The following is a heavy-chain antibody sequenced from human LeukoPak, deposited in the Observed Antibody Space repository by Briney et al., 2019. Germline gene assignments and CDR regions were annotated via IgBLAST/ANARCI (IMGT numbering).Heavy chain of an antibody. CDR1: GYRFMYHY. Sequence: GESLKIPCKTSGYRFMYHYIAWVRQTPGKGLEWMGIIYPGDSDTRYSPSFEGQVIISADRSITTAYLQLTSLKASDSGMYYCARLPNSGADLTWFDPWGQGTLVTVSS. D-gene: IGHD3-10*01. V-gene: IGHV5-51*01. CDR2: IYPGDSDT. J-gene: IGHJ5*02. CDR3: ARLPNSGADLTWFDP.